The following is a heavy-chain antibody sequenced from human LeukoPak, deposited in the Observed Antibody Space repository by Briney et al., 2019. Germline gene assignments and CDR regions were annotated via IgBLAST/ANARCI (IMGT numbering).Heavy chain of an antibody. CDR3: ARGGGGYCSGGSCSRKKYYYYMDV. CDR2: IYSSGST. V-gene: IGHV4-59*01. J-gene: IGHJ6*03. Sequence: SETLSLTCNVSGGSIRGYYWSWIRQPPGKGLEWIGYIYSSGSTNYNPSLKSRVTISVDTSKNQFPLKLSSVTAADTAVYYCARGGGGYCSGGSCSRKKYYYYMDVWGKGTTVTVSS. D-gene: IGHD2-15*01. CDR1: GGSIRGYY.